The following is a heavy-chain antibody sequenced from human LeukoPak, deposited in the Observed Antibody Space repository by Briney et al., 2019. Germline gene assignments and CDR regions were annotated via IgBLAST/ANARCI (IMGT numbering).Heavy chain of an antibody. J-gene: IGHJ6*02. V-gene: IGHV3-53*01. CDR1: GFTFSSNY. CDR2: IYSGGST. Sequence: GGSLRLSCAASGFTFSSNYMSWVRQAPGKGLEWVSVIYSGGSTYYADSVKGRFTISRDNSKNTLYLQMNSLRAEGTAVYYCATSRGYSSSWYHYYYGMDVWGQGTTVTVSS. D-gene: IGHD6-13*01. CDR3: ATSRGYSSSWYHYYYGMDV.